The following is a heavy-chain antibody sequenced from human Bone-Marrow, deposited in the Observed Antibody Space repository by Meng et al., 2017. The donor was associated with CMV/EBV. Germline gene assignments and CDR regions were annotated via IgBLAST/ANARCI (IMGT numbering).Heavy chain of an antibody. D-gene: IGHD2-15*01. Sequence: GGSLRLSCVVSGFIDNNYYMTWVRQAPGKGLEWVSSISSSSSYIYYADSVKGRFTISRDNAKNSLYLQMNSLRAEDTALYHCARGYCSGGSCYEMDVWGQGTTVTVSS. CDR3: ARGYCSGGSCYEMDV. J-gene: IGHJ6*02. V-gene: IGHV3-21*04. CDR2: ISSSSSYI. CDR1: GFIDNNYY.